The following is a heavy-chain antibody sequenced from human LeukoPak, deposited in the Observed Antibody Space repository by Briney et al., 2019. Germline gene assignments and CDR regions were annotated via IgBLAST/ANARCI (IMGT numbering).Heavy chain of an antibody. CDR2: VSGSAGST. J-gene: IGHJ4*02. V-gene: IGHV3-23*01. CDR1: GFTFSSYA. Sequence: RGSLRLSCTASGFTFSSYAMSWVRQAPGKGLEWVSAVSGSAGSTYYADSVKGRFTISRDNSKNTLYLQMNSLRAEDTAVYYCGKVIVVVPAASTTFDSWGQGTLVTVSS. CDR3: GKVIVVVPAASTTFDS. D-gene: IGHD2-2*01.